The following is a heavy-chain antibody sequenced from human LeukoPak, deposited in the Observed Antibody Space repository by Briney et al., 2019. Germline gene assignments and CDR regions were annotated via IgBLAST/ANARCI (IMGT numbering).Heavy chain of an antibody. D-gene: IGHD3-10*01. V-gene: IGHV4-4*09. CDR3: ARAGWLRGTSVLFDY. CDR1: GGSISSYY. J-gene: IGHJ4*02. CDR2: IYTSGST. Sequence: PSETLSLTCTVSGGSISSYYWSWIRQPPGKGLEWIGYIYTSGSTSYNPSLKSRVTISVDTSKNQFSLKLSSVTAADTAVYYCARAGWLRGTSVLFDYWGQGTLVTVSS.